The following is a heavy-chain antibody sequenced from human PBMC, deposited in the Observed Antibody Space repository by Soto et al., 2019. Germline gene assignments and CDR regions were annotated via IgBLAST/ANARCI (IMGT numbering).Heavy chain of an antibody. CDR2: IYYSGST. D-gene: IGHD5-18*01. CDR1: GGSVSSGSYY. J-gene: IGHJ4*02. Sequence: PSETLSLTCTVSGGSVSSGSYYWSWIRQPPGKGLEWIGYIYYSGSTNYNPSLKSRVTISVDTSKNQFSLKLSSVTAADTAVYYCARGYGYGDRFWVYWGQGTLVTVSS. CDR3: ARGYGYGDRFWVY. V-gene: IGHV4-61*01.